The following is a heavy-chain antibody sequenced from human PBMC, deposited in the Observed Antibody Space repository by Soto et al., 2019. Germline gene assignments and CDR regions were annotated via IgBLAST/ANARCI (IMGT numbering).Heavy chain of an antibody. V-gene: IGHV1-18*01. CDR3: ARDTPRGGPRRHYYYYGMDV. J-gene: IGHJ6*02. CDR2: ISAYNGNT. D-gene: IGHD3-16*01. Sequence: QVQLVQSGAEVKKPGASVKVSCKASGYTFTSYGISWVRQAPGQGLEWMGWISAYNGNTNYAQKLQGRVTMTTDTSTSTAYMELRSLRSDDTAVYYCARDTPRGGPRRHYYYYGMDVWGQGTTVTVSS. CDR1: GYTFTSYG.